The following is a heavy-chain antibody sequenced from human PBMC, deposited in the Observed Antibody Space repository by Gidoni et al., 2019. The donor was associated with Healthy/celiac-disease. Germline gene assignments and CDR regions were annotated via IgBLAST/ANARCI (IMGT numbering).Heavy chain of an antibody. D-gene: IGHD1-26*01. CDR3: ARDVGGSYSPGAFDI. Sequence: EVQLVESGGGLVKPGGSLRLSCAASGFTFRSYSMNWVRQAPGKGLEWVSSISSSSSYIYYADSVKGRFTISRDNAKNSLYLQMNSLRAEDTAVYYCARDVGGSYSPGAFDIWGQGTMVTVSS. J-gene: IGHJ3*02. CDR2: ISSSSSYI. V-gene: IGHV3-21*01. CDR1: GFTFRSYS.